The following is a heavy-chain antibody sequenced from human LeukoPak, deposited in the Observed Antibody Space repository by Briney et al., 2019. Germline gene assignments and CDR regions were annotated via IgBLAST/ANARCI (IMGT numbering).Heavy chain of an antibody. J-gene: IGHJ4*02. Sequence: GGSLRLSCAASGFTFSDYYMSWIRQAPGKGLEWGSYISSSGSTIYYADSVKGRFTNSRDNAKNSLYLQMISLRAEDTAVYYCARERDANYYDSSGYYSIRDYWGQGTLVTVSS. CDR1: GFTFSDYY. D-gene: IGHD3-22*01. CDR3: ARERDANYYDSSGYYSIRDY. V-gene: IGHV3-11*04. CDR2: ISSSGSTI.